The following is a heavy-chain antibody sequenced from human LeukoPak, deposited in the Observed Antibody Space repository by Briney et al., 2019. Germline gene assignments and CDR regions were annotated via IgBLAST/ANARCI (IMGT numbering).Heavy chain of an antibody. CDR3: ARDRSGTEHFDY. D-gene: IGHD6-13*01. CDR1: GFTVSNNY. CDR2: IYSGGAT. V-gene: IGHV3-53*01. J-gene: IGHJ4*02. Sequence: GGSLRLSCAASGFTVSNNYMRWVRQAPGKGLEWVSSIYSGGATKYADSVKGRFTISRDNSKNTLYLQMNSLRPEDTAVYYCARDRSGTEHFDYWGQGTLVTVSS.